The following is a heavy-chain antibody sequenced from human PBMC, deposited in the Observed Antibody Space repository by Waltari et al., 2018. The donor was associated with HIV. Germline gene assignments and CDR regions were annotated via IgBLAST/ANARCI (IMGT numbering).Heavy chain of an antibody. CDR3: ATVLVRTSWVITTAPFDY. V-gene: IGHV3-53*01. CDR1: GFAVITTY. J-gene: IGHJ4*02. CDR2: IYSNATT. D-gene: IGHD3-22*01. Sequence: EVQLVESGGGLIQPGGSLSLACAASGFAVITTYMSRVRQAPGKGREWVSLIYSNATTYYADSVKGRFTISRDNSKNTLYLQMNSLRADDTAVYFCATVLVRTSWVITTAPFDYWGQGTLVTVSS.